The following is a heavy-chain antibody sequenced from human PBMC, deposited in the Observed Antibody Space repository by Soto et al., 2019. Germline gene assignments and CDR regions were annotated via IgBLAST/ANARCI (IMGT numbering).Heavy chain of an antibody. V-gene: IGHV4-59*08. J-gene: IGHJ6*03. D-gene: IGHD6-13*01. CDR3: ARRRIAAADYNYYYYMDV. CDR2: IYYSGST. Sequence: SETLSLTCTFSGGSISSYYWSLIRQPPGKGLEWIGYIYYSGSTNYNPSLKSRVTISVDTSKNQFSLKLSSVTAADTAVYYCARRRIAAADYNYYYYMDVWGKGTTVTVSS. CDR1: GGSISSYY.